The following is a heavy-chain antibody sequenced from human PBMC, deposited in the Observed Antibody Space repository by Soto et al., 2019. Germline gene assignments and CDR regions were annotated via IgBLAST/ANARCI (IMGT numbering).Heavy chain of an antibody. D-gene: IGHD6-13*01. V-gene: IGHV4-39*01. CDR3: ARHKIAAAGIH. CDR2: IYYSGST. Sequence: ASETLSLTCTVSGGSISSSSYYWGWIRQPPGKGLEWIGSIYYSGSTYYNPSLKSRVTISVDTSKNQFSLKLSSVTAADTAVYYCARHKIAAAGIHWGQGTLVTVSS. J-gene: IGHJ4*02. CDR1: GGSISSSSYY.